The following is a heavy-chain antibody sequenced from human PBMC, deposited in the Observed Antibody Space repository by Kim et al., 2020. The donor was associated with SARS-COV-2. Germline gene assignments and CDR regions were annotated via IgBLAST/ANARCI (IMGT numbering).Heavy chain of an antibody. CDR2: IIPILGIA. CDR1: GGTFSSYA. V-gene: IGHV1-69*04. Sequence: SVKVSSKASGGTFSSYAISWVRQAPGQGLEWMGRIIPILGIANYAQKFQGRVTITADKSTSTAYMELSSLRSEDTAVYYCARAVGDYDSSGYYHDAFDI. CDR3: ARAVGDYDSSGYYHDAFDI. J-gene: IGHJ3*02. D-gene: IGHD3-22*01.